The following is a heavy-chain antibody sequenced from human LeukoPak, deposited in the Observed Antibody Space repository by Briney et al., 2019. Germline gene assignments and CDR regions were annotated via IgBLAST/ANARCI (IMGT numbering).Heavy chain of an antibody. CDR1: GGSISTYY. V-gene: IGHV4-4*07. J-gene: IGHJ5*02. CDR3: ARGERRLYYGSGSYNL. D-gene: IGHD3-10*01. Sequence: SETLSLTCSVSGGSISTYYWGRIRQPAGKGLEWIGRIYTSGSTNYNPSLESRVTMSVDTSKNQFSLKLSSVTAADTAVYYCARGERRLYYGSGSYNLWGQGTLVTVSS. CDR2: IYTSGST.